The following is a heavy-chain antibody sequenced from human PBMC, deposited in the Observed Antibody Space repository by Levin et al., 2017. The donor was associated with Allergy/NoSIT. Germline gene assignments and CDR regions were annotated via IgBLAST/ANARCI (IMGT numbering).Heavy chain of an antibody. V-gene: IGHV3-64*01. D-gene: IGHD6-19*01. CDR1: GFTFRNYA. J-gene: IGHJ4*02. CDR2: ISSNGGDT. CDR3: AREDIGWRGGLTDY. Sequence: LSLTCAASGFTFRNYAMHWVRQAPGKGLKYISAISSNGGDTYYANSVKGRFTISRDNSKNTLYLQMGSLRAEDMAVYYCAREDIGWRGGLTDYWGQGTLVTVSS.